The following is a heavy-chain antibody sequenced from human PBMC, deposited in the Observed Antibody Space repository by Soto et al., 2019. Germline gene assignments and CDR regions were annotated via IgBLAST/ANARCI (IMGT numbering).Heavy chain of an antibody. J-gene: IGHJ4*02. V-gene: IGHV4-34*09. CDR3: ARRCRYGSGSYCAFDY. D-gene: IGHD3-10*01. CDR2: IYYSGST. CDR1: GGSFSGYY. Sequence: PSETLSLTCAVYGGSFSGYYWSWIRQPPGKGLEWIGYIYYSGSTYYNPSLKSRVTISVDTSKNQFSLKLSSVTAADTAVYYCARRCRYGSGSYCAFDYWGQGTLVTVSS.